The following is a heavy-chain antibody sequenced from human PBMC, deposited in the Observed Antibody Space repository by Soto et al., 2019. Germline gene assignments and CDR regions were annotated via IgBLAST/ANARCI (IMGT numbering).Heavy chain of an antibody. D-gene: IGHD3-22*01. CDR2: IYPGDSDT. Sequence: GDSLKISCKGSGYSFTSYWIGWVRQMPGKGLEWMGIIYPGDSDTRYSPSFQGQVTISADKSISTAYLQWSSLKASDTDMYYCARQRALYYYDSSDDYWGKGTLVTVSS. CDR1: GYSFTSYW. CDR3: ARQRALYYYDSSDDY. V-gene: IGHV5-51*01. J-gene: IGHJ4*02.